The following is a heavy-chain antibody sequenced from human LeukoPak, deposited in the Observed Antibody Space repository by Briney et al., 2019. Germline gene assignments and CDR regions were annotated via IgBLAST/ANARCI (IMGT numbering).Heavy chain of an antibody. V-gene: IGHV3-23*05. CDR2: IYRSGGTT. CDR3: AKDRYPDGKNSLDY. J-gene: IGHJ4*02. CDR1: VYIFRVYA. D-gene: IGHD5-24*01. Sequence: RGSLRLSCERSVYIFRVYAINWVRQTPEKGREWVAVIYRSGGTTYYADSVKGRFTISRDNSRDTVYLQMNSLRVDDTARYFCAKDRYPDGKNSLDYWGQGTQVTVSS.